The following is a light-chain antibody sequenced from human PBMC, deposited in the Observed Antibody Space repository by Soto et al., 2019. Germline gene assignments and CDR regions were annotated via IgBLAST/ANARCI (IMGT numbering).Light chain of an antibody. CDR3: QQYNNWPPWT. CDR2: GAS. CDR1: QSVSSN. J-gene: IGKJ1*01. Sequence: EIVMTQSPATLSVSPGERATLSCRASQSVSSNIAWYQQKPGQAPRLRIYGASNRATGIPARFSGRGSGTEFTLTISSLQSEDFAVYYCQQYNNWPPWTFGQGTKVDI. V-gene: IGKV3-15*01.